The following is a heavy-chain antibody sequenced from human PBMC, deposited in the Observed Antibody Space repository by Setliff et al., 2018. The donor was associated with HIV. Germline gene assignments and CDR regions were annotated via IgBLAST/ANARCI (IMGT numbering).Heavy chain of an antibody. J-gene: IGHJ4*02. Sequence: SETLSLTCAVSRGSISTTNWWSWVRQSPGKGLEWIGEIHHSGSTNYNPSLKSRVTMSVDKSKNQFSLKLSSVTAADTAVYYCARLESISSDYFDYWGQGTLVTVSS. CDR3: ARLESISSDYFDY. CDR2: IHHSGST. D-gene: IGHD6-6*01. V-gene: IGHV4-4*02. CDR1: RGSISTTNW.